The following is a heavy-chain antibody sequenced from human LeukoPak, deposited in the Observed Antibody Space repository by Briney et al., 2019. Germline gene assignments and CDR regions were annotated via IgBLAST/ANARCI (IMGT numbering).Heavy chain of an antibody. CDR1: GFTFSSHM. D-gene: IGHD2-21*02. J-gene: IGHJ4*02. CDR2: ISYDGRKK. Sequence: HSGGSLRLSCAASGFTFSSHMMHWVRQAPAKGLEWVAVISYDGRKKYYGDSVKGRFTISRDNSKNTLYLQMNSLRAEDTAVYYCAKSSISSYCAADCSYWGQGTLVTVSS. V-gene: IGHV3-30*18. CDR3: AKSSISSYCAADCSY.